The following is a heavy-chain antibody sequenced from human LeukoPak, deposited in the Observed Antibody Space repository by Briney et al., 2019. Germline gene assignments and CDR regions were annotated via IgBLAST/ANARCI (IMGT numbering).Heavy chain of an antibody. CDR1: GFTFSSYG. D-gene: IGHD4-11*01. CDR3: ARGPYSYYYYYMDV. CDR2: ISWDGGST. J-gene: IGHJ6*03. V-gene: IGHV3-43D*03. Sequence: GRSLRLSCAASGFTFSSYGMHWVRQAPGKGLEGVSLISWDGGSTYYADSVKGRFTISRDNAKNSLYLQMNSLRAEDTAVYYCARGPYSYYYYYMDVWGKGTTVTVSS.